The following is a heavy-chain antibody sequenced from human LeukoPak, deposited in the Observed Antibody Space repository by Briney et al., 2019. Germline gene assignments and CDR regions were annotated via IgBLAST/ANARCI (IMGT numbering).Heavy chain of an antibody. J-gene: IGHJ4*02. V-gene: IGHV1-2*02. Sequence: ASVKVSCKASVYTFIGYYMHWVRQAPGQGLEWMGWINPNSGGTNVAQKFQARVTITRDTSITTAYMELSRLICNGTAVYYCARDFYGGYSYGSFDYWGQGTLVTVSS. CDR1: VYTFIGYY. D-gene: IGHD5-18*01. CDR2: INPNSGGT. CDR3: ARDFYGGYSYGSFDY.